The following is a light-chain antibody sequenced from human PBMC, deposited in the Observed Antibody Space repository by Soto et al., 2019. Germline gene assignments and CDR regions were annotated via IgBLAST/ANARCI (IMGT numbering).Light chain of an antibody. Sequence: IMMTQSPATLSVSPGEGATLSCMASQSVGNNLAWHQQKPGQAPRLLIYGASTRATGFPARFSGSGSGTEFTLTISSLQSEDFAVYYCQQYNGWPITFGQGTRLEI. CDR1: QSVGNN. CDR3: QQYNGWPIT. CDR2: GAS. J-gene: IGKJ5*01. V-gene: IGKV3-15*01.